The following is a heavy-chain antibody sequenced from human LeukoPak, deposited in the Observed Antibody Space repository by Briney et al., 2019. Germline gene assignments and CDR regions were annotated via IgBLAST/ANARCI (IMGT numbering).Heavy chain of an antibody. Sequence: GGSLRLSCAASGFTFSGSAMQWVRQASGKGLEWVGRIRSKANSYATAYAASVKGRFTISRDDSKNTAYLQMSSLKTEDTAVYYCTRHHQGAVGATDYWGQGTLVTVSS. D-gene: IGHD1-26*01. J-gene: IGHJ4*02. CDR3: TRHHQGAVGATDY. CDR1: GFTFSGSA. V-gene: IGHV3-73*01. CDR2: IRSKANSYAT.